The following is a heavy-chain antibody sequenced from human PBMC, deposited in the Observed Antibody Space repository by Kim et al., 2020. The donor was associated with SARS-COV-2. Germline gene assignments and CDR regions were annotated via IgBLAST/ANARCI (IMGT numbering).Heavy chain of an antibody. CDR3: ARNYDTSSYSVDY. CDR1: GYSFPNYW. J-gene: IGHJ4*02. Sequence: GESLKISCKGFGYSFPNYWITWVRQMPGKGLEWMGRIALSDSYTNYSPSFQGHVTISVDNSISTAYLQWSSLKASDTAMYYCARNYDTSSYSVDYWGQGT. CDR2: IALSDSYT. V-gene: IGHV5-10-1*01. D-gene: IGHD3-22*01.